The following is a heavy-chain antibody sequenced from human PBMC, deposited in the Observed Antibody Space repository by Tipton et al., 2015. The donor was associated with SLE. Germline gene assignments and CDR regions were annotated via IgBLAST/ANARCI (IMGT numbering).Heavy chain of an antibody. CDR2: IRSKAYGGTT. Sequence: SLRLSCTASGFTFGDYAMSWVRQAPGKGLEWVGFIRSKAYGGTTEYAASVKGRFTIPRDDSKSIAYLQMNSLKTEDTAVYYCTRDARFNYYYMDVWGKGTTVTISS. CDR3: TRDARFNYYYMDV. CDR1: GFTFGDYA. J-gene: IGHJ6*03. D-gene: IGHD3-16*01. V-gene: IGHV3-49*04.